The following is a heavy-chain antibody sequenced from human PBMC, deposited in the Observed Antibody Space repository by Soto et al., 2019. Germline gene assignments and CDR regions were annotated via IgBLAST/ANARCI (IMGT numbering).Heavy chain of an antibody. Sequence: QVQLMQSGAEVKKPGASVKVSCKASGDTFSDYYIHWVRQAPGQGLEWMGTVNPSGGHTTYSQHFLGTVTMPRDTSTSTLHMELTSLTSEDTAVYYCARGGHVVVGTAALDYWGQETLVTVSS. J-gene: IGHJ4*02. D-gene: IGHD2-21*02. CDR1: GDTFSDYY. V-gene: IGHV1-46*01. CDR2: VNPSGGHT. CDR3: ARGGHVVVGTAALDY.